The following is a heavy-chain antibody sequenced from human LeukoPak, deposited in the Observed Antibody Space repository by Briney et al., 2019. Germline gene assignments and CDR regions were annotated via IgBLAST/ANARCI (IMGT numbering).Heavy chain of an antibody. CDR2: ISWNSGSI. V-gene: IGHV3-9*01. D-gene: IGHD5-18*01. J-gene: IGHJ4*02. CDR3: AKDGGDTAMTYFDY. CDR1: GFTFDDYA. Sequence: PGGSLRLSCAASGFTFDDYAMHWVRQAPGKGLEWVSGISWNSGSIGYADSVKGRSTISRDNAKNSLYLQMNSLRAEDTALYYCAKDGGDTAMTYFDYWGQGTLVTVSS.